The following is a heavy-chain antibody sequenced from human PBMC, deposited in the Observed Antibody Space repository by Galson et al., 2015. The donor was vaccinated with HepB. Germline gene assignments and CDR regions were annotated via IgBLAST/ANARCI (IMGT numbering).Heavy chain of an antibody. V-gene: IGHV4-59*01. J-gene: IGHJ5*02. D-gene: IGHD4-17*01. Sequence: SETLSLTCTVSGDSIINYFWSWIRRPPGKRLEWIGYIYYTGSTVYNPSLRSRLAMSVDTSKNQISLNLISVTAADTAVYYCARGSDYSVYGRFDPWGQGALVTVSS. CDR2: IYYTGST. CDR3: ARGSDYSVYGRFDP. CDR1: GDSIINYF.